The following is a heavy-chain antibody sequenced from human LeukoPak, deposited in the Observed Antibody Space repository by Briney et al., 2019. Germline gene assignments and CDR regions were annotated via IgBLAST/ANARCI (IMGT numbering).Heavy chain of an antibody. CDR3: ARDGSSHTSDY. CDR1: GYTFTGYY. CDR2: INPNSGGI. D-gene: IGHD6-13*01. V-gene: IGHV1-2*02. J-gene: IGHJ4*02. Sequence: GASVKVSCKASGYTFTGYYMHWVRQAPGQGLEWMGWINPNSGGINYAQKFQGRVTMTRDTSISTAYMELSRLRSDDTAVYYCARDGSSHTSDYWGQGTLVTVSS.